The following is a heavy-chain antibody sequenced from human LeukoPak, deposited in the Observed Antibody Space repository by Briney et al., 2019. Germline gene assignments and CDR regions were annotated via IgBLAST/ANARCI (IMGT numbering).Heavy chain of an antibody. D-gene: IGHD1-7*01. CDR2: IKSKTDGGTT. J-gene: IGHJ1*01. V-gene: IGHV3-15*01. CDR3: TTDRRGNWNYEH. CDR1: GFTFSNAW. Sequence: GGSLRLSCAASGFTFSNAWMSWVRQAPGKGLEWVGRIKSKTDGGTTDYAAPVKGRFTISRDVSKNTLYLQMNSLKTEDTAVYYCTTDRRGNWNYEHWGQGTLVTVSS.